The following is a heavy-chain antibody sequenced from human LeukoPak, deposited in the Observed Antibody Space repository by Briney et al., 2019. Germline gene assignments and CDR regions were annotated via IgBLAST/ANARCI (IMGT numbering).Heavy chain of an antibody. D-gene: IGHD6-19*01. Sequence: SETLSLTCAVYGGSFSSYYWGWIRQPPGKGLEWIGEINHSGGTNYNPSLKSRVTISVDTPKNQFSLRLSSVTAADTAVYYCASERRYSSGRWDYYFDYWGQGTLVTVSS. J-gene: IGHJ4*02. CDR3: ASERRYSSGRWDYYFDY. CDR2: INHSGGT. CDR1: GGSFSSYY. V-gene: IGHV4-34*01.